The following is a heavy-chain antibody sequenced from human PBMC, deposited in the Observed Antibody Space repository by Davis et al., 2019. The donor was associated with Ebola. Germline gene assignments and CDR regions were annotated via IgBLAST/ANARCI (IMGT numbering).Heavy chain of an antibody. Sequence: ASVKVSCKASGYTFTSYGISWVRQAPGQGLEWMGGIIPIFGTANYAQKLQGRVTMTTDTSTSTAYMELRSLRSDDTAVYYCARDPEWFGELLTSGWFDPWGQGTLVTVSS. CDR3: ARDPEWFGELLTSGWFDP. D-gene: IGHD3-10*01. CDR1: GYTFTSYG. V-gene: IGHV1-18*01. CDR2: IIPIFGTA. J-gene: IGHJ5*02.